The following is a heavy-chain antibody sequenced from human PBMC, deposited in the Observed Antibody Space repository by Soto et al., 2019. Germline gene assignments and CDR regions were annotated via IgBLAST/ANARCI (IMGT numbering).Heavy chain of an antibody. V-gene: IGHV3-23*01. CDR3: AKVARDSIVVVTATDFFDY. D-gene: IGHD2-21*02. J-gene: IGHJ4*02. CDR2: ISGSGGST. CDR1: GFTFSSYA. Sequence: GGSLRLSCAASGFTFSSYAMSWVRQAPGKGLEWVSAISGSGGSTYYADSVKGRFTISRDNSKNTLYLQMNSLRAEDTAVYYCAKVARDSIVVVTATDFFDYWGQGTLVTVSS.